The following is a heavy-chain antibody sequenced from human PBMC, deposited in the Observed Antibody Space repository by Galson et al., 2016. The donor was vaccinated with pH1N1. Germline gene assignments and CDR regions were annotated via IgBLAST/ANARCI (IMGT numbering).Heavy chain of an antibody. CDR2: ISGGGGST. D-gene: IGHD1-26*01. J-gene: IGHJ6*02. V-gene: IGHV3-23*01. Sequence: SLRLSCAASGFTFSSCAMSWVRQAPGKGLEWVSAISGGGGSTYYADSVKGRFTISRDNSKNTLYLQMNSLRAEDTAVYYCAKLGSNYVGVGDFYYGMDVWGQGTTVTVSS. CDR3: AKLGSNYVGVGDFYYGMDV. CDR1: GFTFSSCA.